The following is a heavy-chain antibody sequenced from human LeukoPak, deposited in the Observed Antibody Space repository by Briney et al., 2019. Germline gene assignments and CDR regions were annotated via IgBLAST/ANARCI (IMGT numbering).Heavy chain of an antibody. V-gene: IGHV3-23*01. CDR1: GFTFSSYA. J-gene: IGHJ3*02. Sequence: GGSLRLSCEASGFTFSSYAMSWVRQAPGKGLEWVSGIIDSGDITYYANSVKGRFTISRDNSKNTLYLQMNSLRAEDTAVYYCARAVGVTAIHNAFDIWGQGTMVTVSS. D-gene: IGHD2-21*02. CDR3: ARAVGVTAIHNAFDI. CDR2: IIDSGDIT.